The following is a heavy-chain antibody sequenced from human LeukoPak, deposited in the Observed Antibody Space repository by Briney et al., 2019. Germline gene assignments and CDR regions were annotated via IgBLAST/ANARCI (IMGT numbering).Heavy chain of an antibody. CDR2: IYYSGST. Sequence: SETLSLTCTVSGGSISGSSYYWGWIRQPPGKGLEWIGSIYYSGSTNYNPSLKSRVTISVDTSKNQFSLKLSSVTAADTAVYYCASLPPHDFWSGYQTWGQGTLVTVSS. CDR1: GGSISGSSYY. CDR3: ASLPPHDFWSGYQT. D-gene: IGHD3-3*01. J-gene: IGHJ5*02. V-gene: IGHV4-39*07.